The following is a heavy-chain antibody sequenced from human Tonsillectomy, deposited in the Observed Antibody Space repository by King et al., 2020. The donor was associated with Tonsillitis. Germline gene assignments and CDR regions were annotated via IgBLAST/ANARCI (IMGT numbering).Heavy chain of an antibody. CDR3: ARDRGIVGAIGWFDP. Sequence: VQLVESGGGLVQPGGSLRLSCAASGFTFSSYSMNWVRQAPGKGLEWVSYISSSSSTIYYADSVKGRFTISRDNAKNSLYLQMNSLRAEDTAVYYCARDRGIVGAIGWFDPWGQGTLVTVSS. V-gene: IGHV3-48*01. J-gene: IGHJ5*02. CDR1: GFTFSSYS. D-gene: IGHD1-26*01. CDR2: ISSSSSTI.